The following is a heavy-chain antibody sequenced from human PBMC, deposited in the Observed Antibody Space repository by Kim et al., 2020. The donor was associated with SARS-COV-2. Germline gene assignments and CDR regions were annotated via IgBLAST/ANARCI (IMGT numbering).Heavy chain of an antibody. J-gene: IGHJ4*02. CDR3: ARAKGSGAGTPHFDY. CDR1: GCSISSSNC. D-gene: IGHD6-19*01. CDR2: IYHSGST. V-gene: IGHV4-4*02. Sequence: SETLSLTCTVSGCSISSSNCWSWVRQPPGKGLEWIGEIYHSGSTNYNPSLKSRVTISVDKSKNQFSLKLSSVTAADTAVYYCARAKGSGAGTPHFDYWGQGTLVTVSS.